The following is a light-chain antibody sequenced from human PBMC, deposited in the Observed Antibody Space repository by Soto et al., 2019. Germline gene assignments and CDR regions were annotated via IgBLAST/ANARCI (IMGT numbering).Light chain of an antibody. CDR1: SSDVGGYNY. CDR2: EVS. CDR3: SSYTSSSTLYV. Sequence: QSALTQPASVSGSPGQSITMSCTGTSSDVGGYNYVSWYQQHPGKAPKLMIYEVSNRPSGVSGRFSGSKSGNTASLTISGLQAEDEADYYCSSYTSSSTLYVFGTGTKLTVL. J-gene: IGLJ1*01. V-gene: IGLV2-14*01.